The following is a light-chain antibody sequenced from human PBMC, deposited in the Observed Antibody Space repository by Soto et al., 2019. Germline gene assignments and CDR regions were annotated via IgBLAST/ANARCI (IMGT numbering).Light chain of an antibody. J-gene: IGKJ1*01. Sequence: EIVLTQSPATLSLSPGERATLSCRASQSVSSYLAWYQQKPGQAPRLLIYDASNRSTGIPARFSGSGSGTDFTLSISSLEPEDFAVYYYQQRNNWPWTFGQGTKVEIK. CDR1: QSVSSY. CDR3: QQRNNWPWT. CDR2: DAS. V-gene: IGKV3-11*01.